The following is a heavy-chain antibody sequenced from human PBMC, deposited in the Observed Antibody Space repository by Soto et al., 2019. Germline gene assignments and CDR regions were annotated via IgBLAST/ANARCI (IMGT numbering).Heavy chain of an antibody. Sequence: EVQLLESGGGLVQPGGSLRLSCAASGFTFSDYAMTWVRQAPGKGLEWVSGISGGGCGAYYADYVKGRFTISRANSKNTLFLQMDSLRAEDTAVYYCAKDLWWYLHWGQGTLVTVSS. V-gene: IGHV3-23*01. D-gene: IGHD2-15*01. CDR3: AKDLWWYLH. J-gene: IGHJ4*02. CDR2: ISGGGCGA. CDR1: GFTFSDYA.